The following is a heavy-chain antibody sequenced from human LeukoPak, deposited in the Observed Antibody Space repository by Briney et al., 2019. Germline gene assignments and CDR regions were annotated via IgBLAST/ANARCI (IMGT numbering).Heavy chain of an antibody. D-gene: IGHD4-17*01. CDR3: AKGHGDYVPAEYLQH. Sequence: GGSLRLSCAGSGFTFSNYAMTWVRQAPGKGLEWVSSVSGNSDRTYYADSVKGRFTISRGNSENTVTLQMNSLRAEDTAVYSCAKGHGDYVPAEYLQHWGQGTLVTVSS. CDR2: VSGNSDRT. V-gene: IGHV3-23*01. CDR1: GFTFSNYA. J-gene: IGHJ1*01.